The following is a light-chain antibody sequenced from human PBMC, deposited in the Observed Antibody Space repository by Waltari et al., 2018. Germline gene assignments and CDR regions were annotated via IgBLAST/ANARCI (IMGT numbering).Light chain of an antibody. V-gene: IGLV1-44*01. Sequence: QSVLTQPPSASGTPGQRVTISCSGSSSTIGSNPVTWYQQLPGAAPKLLVYSTNQRPSGVPDRFSGSKSGTSASLAISGLQSEDEADYYCAAWDDSLNGVVFGGGTKLTVL. J-gene: IGLJ2*01. CDR1: SSTIGSNP. CDR3: AAWDDSLNGVV. CDR2: STN.